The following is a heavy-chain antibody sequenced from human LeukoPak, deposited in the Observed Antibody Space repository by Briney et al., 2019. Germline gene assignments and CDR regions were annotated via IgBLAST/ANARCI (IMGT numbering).Heavy chain of an antibody. J-gene: IGHJ4*02. V-gene: IGHV4-38-2*02. CDR1: GYSISSGYY. CDR3: ARTHEVNWNGFDY. Sequence: SETLSLTCTVSGYSISSGYYWGWIRQPPGKGLEWIGNIYHSGSTYYNPSLKSRVTISVDTSKNQFSLKLSSVTAADTAVYYCARTHEVNWNGFDYWGQGTLVTVSS. CDR2: IYHSGST. D-gene: IGHD1-20*01.